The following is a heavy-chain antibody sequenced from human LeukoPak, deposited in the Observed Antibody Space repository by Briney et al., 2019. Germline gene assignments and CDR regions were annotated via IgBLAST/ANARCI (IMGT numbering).Heavy chain of an antibody. CDR2: IYYSGST. J-gene: IGHJ4*02. CDR3: ARVIWGAVDY. CDR1: GGSISSYY. D-gene: IGHD3-16*01. V-gene: IGHV4-59*01. Sequence: PSETLSLTCTVSGGSISSYYWSWIRQPPGKGLEWIGYIYYSGSTNYNPSLKSRVTISLDTSKHQLSLKLSSVTAAATAVYYCARVIWGAVDYWGQGTLVTVSS.